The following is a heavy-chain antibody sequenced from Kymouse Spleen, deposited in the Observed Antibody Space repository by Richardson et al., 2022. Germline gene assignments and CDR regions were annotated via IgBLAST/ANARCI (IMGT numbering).Heavy chain of an antibody. CDR1: GGSISSYY. Sequence: QVQLQESGPGLVKPSETLSLTCTVSGGSISSYYWSWIRQPPGKGLEWIGYIYYSGSTNYNPSLKSRVTISVDTSKNQFSLKLSSVTAADTAVYYCARNYGSGSYLYYFDYWGQGTLVTVSS. V-gene: IGHV4-59*01. J-gene: IGHJ4*02. D-gene: IGHD3-10*01. CDR2: IYYSGST. CDR3: ARNYGSGSYLYYFDY.